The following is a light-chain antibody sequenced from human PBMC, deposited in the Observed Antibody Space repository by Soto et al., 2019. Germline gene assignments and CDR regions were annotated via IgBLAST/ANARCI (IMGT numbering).Light chain of an antibody. CDR3: SSYARSNNWV. V-gene: IGLV2-8*01. CDR1: SSDVGDYNY. CDR2: DVS. J-gene: IGLJ3*02. Sequence: QSALTQPPSASGSPGQSVTISCTGTSSDVGDYNYVSWYQQYPGKAPKLMIYDVSKRPSGVPDRFPGSKFRNTASLTVSGLQGEDEADYYGSSYARSNNWVFGGGTKLTVL.